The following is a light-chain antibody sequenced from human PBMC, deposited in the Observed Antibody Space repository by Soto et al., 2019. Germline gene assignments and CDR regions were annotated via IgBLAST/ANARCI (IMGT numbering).Light chain of an antibody. V-gene: IGKV1-5*03. CDR1: QSISNW. CDR2: EAS. J-gene: IGKJ1*01. Sequence: DIQMTQSPSTLSASVGDRVTITCRASQSISNWLAWCQQKPGKAPNLLIYEASSLQIGVSSRFSGSGSGTDFTLTISSLLPDDFATYYCQHYDSYPWTFGQGTKVEIK. CDR3: QHYDSYPWT.